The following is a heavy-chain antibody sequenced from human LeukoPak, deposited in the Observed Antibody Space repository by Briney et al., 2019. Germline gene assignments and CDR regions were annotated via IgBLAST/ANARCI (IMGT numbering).Heavy chain of an antibody. Sequence: ASVKVSCKASGYTFTGYYMHWVRQAPGQGLEWMGWINPNSGGTNYAQKFQGRVTMTRDTSISTAYMELSRLRSDDTAVYYCARDLKWELLQGDAFDIWGQGTMVTVSS. V-gene: IGHV1-2*02. J-gene: IGHJ3*02. CDR3: ARDLKWELLQGDAFDI. CDR1: GYTFTGYY. CDR2: INPNSGGT. D-gene: IGHD1-26*01.